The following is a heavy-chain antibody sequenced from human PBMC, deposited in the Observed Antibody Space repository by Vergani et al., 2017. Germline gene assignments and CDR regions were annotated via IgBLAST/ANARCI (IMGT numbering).Heavy chain of an antibody. CDR3: AHTHPFGAEIDY. V-gene: IGHV2-5*02. J-gene: IGHJ4*02. D-gene: IGHD3-16*01. CDR1: GFSLSSSGVG. CDR2: IYWDDDK. Sequence: QITLKESGPTLVKPTQTLTLTCTFSGFSLSSSGVGLGGMRQPPGRALEWLALIYWDDDKGYSPSLKSRLTITKDSAKNQVILTMTNMDPVDTATYYCAHTHPFGAEIDYWGQGTLVTVSS.